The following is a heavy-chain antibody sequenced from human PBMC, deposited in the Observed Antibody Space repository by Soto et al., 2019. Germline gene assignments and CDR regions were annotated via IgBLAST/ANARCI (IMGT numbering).Heavy chain of an antibody. CDR2: IKQDGSEK. CDR3: ARGEGGYDSSGYYGWYYFDY. J-gene: IGHJ4*02. D-gene: IGHD3-22*01. Sequence: GGSLRLSCAASGFTFSSYWMSWVRQAPGKGLEWVANIKQDGSEKYYVDSVKGRFTISRDNAKNSLYLQMTSLRAEDTAVYYCARGEGGYDSSGYYGWYYFDYWGQGTLVTVSS. V-gene: IGHV3-7*03. CDR1: GFTFSSYW.